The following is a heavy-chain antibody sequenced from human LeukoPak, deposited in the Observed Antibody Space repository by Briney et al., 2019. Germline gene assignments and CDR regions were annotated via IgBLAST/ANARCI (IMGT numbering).Heavy chain of an antibody. D-gene: IGHD6-13*01. CDR1: GYTVTDYY. J-gene: IGHJ5*02. CDR2: INPNSGGT. Sequence: ASVRVSCKASGYTVTDYYMHWVRQAPGQGLEWMGWINPNSGGTNYAQKFQGRVTMTRDTSITTAYMELSRLTSDDTAVYFCARDGEAAAVTNWFDPWGQGTLVAVSS. CDR3: ARDGEAAAVTNWFDP. V-gene: IGHV1-2*02.